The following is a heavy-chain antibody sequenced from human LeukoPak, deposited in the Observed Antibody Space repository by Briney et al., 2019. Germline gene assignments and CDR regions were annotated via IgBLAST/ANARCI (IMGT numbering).Heavy chain of an antibody. CDR2: ISNSGSST. CDR3: ARDTGSYTGMDV. J-gene: IGHJ6*02. Sequence: GGSLRLSCAASGFTFTSYELNCVRQAPGKGLEWLSYISNSGSSTYYADSVKGRLTISRDNARNSLSLQMNSLRAEDTAIYYCARDTGSYTGMDVSGQGTTVTVTS. D-gene: IGHD1-26*01. CDR1: GFTFTSYE. V-gene: IGHV3-48*03.